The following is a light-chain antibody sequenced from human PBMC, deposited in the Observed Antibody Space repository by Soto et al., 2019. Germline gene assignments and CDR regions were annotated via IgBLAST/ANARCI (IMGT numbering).Light chain of an antibody. CDR2: DTS. CDR1: QSVGSY. J-gene: IGKJ5*01. V-gene: IGKV3-11*01. Sequence: EIVLTQSPATLSLSPGERATLSCRASQSVGSYLAWYQQKPGQAPRLLIYDTSNREPGIPARFSGSGSGTDFTLTISSLEPEDFAVYYCQQRSNRITFGQGTRLEIK. CDR3: QQRSNRIT.